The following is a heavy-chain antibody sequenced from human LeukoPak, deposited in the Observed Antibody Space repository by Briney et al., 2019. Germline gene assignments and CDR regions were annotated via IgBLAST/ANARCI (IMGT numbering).Heavy chain of an antibody. D-gene: IGHD3-22*01. CDR1: GFIFDDYV. V-gene: IGHV3-9*01. Sequence: PGGSLRLSCAASGFIFDDYVMNWVRQAPGKGLAWVSGINWNGGNIGYADSVKGRFTISRDNAKNSLYLQMNSLRAEDTALYYCAKDWNYYDSNSALDYWGQGTLVTVSS. J-gene: IGHJ4*02. CDR2: INWNGGNI. CDR3: AKDWNYYDSNSALDY.